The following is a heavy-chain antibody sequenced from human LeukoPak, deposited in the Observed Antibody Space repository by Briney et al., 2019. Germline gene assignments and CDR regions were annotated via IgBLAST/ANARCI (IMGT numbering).Heavy chain of an antibody. Sequence: ASVKVSCKASGGTFSSYAISWVRQAPGQGLEWMGGIIPIFGTANYAQKFQGRVTITADESTSTAYMELSSLRSDDTAVYYCARNRREKARVSSYYYSMDAWAKGPRSASP. CDR2: IIPIFGTA. V-gene: IGHV1-69*13. D-gene: IGHD6-13*01. CDR3: ARNRREKARVSSYYYSMDA. J-gene: IGHJ6*03. CDR1: GGTFSSYA.